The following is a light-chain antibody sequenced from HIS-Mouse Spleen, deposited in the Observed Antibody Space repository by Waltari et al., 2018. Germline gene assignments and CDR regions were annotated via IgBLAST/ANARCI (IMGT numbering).Light chain of an antibody. J-gene: IGLJ2*01. CDR1: ALPKKF. CDR3: YSTDSSGNHRV. V-gene: IGLV3-10*01. Sequence: SYELTQPPSVSVSPGPTARLTCSGYALPKKFAYWYQQKSGQAPVLVIYEDSKRPPGIPERFSGSSSGTMATLTISGAQVEDEADYYCYSTDSSGNHRVFGGGTKLTVL. CDR2: EDS.